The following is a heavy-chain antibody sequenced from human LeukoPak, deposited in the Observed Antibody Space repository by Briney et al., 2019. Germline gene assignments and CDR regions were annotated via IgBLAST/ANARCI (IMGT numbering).Heavy chain of an antibody. CDR3: ATVIGDSPDY. J-gene: IGHJ4*02. CDR2: LSGSGGNT. D-gene: IGHD3-22*01. CDR1: GFTFSNYA. V-gene: IGHV3-23*01. Sequence: GGSLRLSCAASGFTFSNYAMAWVRQAPGKGLEWVSGLSGSGGNTYYADSVKGRFTISRDNPKNTLYLQMNSLRAEDTAVYYCATVIGDSPDYWGQGTLVTVSS.